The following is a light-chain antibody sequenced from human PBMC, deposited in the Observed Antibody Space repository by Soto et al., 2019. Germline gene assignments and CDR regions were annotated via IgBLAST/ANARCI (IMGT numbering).Light chain of an antibody. Sequence: DIPMTQSPSSLSASVGDRVTITCRASQSISSYVNWYQQKPGKAPKLLIYAASSLQSGVPSRFSGSGSGTDFTLTISSLQPEDFATYYCQQSYSTPYTFGQGTKLEI. V-gene: IGKV1-39*01. CDR3: QQSYSTPYT. J-gene: IGKJ2*01. CDR1: QSISSY. CDR2: AAS.